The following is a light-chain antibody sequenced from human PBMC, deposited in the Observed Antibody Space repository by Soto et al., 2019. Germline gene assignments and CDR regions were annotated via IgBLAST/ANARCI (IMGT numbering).Light chain of an antibody. V-gene: IGLV2-14*01. Sequence: QSALTQPASVSGSPGQSITISCTGTSSDVGGYNYVSWYQQHPGKAPKLMIYDVSNRPSGVSNRFSGSKSDNTASLTISGLQAEDEADYYCSSYTSFSTYVFGTGTKVTVL. J-gene: IGLJ1*01. CDR2: DVS. CDR3: SSYTSFSTYV. CDR1: SSDVGGYNY.